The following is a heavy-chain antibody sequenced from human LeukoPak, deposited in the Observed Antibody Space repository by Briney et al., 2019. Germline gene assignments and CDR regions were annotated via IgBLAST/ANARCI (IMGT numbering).Heavy chain of an antibody. J-gene: IGHJ6*03. CDR1: GFTFISYA. CDR3: AKHYTNSYYYYYMDV. CDR2: ISGGDGST. Sequence: GGSLRLSCAASGFTFISYAMSWVRQAPGKGLEWVSGISGGDGSTYYADSVKDRFTISRDNSKNTIYLQMNSLRAEDTAVYYCAKHYTNSYYYYYMDVWGKGTTITLSS. V-gene: IGHV3-23*01. D-gene: IGHD3-3*01.